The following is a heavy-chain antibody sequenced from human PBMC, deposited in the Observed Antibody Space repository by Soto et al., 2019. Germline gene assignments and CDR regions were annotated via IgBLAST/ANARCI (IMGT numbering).Heavy chain of an antibody. CDR3: ARGEGVRDERENWLDP. Sequence: SETLSLTCSVSGGSITNNYWSWIRQPPGRGLEWIGYISKSGSTSHNPSLKSRVTISRDTSQNQFSLRLSSMTAADTAVYYCARGEGVRDERENWLDPWGQGTLVTVSS. V-gene: IGHV4-59*01. D-gene: IGHD1-1*01. CDR1: GGSITNNY. CDR2: ISKSGST. J-gene: IGHJ5*02.